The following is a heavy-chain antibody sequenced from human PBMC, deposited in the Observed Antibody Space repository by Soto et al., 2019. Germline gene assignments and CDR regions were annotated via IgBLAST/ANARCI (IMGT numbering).Heavy chain of an antibody. CDR1: GYRYTSYG. J-gene: IGHJ3*02. V-gene: IGHV1-18*01. CDR3: ARSPPLRYAFDI. CDR2: ISAYNGNT. Sequence: ALVKVSCKASGYRYTSYGSSWVRQAPGQGLEWMGWISAYNGNTNYAQKLQGRVTMTTDTSTSTAYMELRSLRSDDTAVYYCARSPPLRYAFDIWGRGTMVTVSS.